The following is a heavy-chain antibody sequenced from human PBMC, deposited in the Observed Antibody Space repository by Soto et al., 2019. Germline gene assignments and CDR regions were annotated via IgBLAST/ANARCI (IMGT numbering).Heavy chain of an antibody. D-gene: IGHD4-17*01. Sequence: QVTLKESGPVLVKPTETLTLTCTVSGFSFTNARMGVSWIRQPPGKALEWLAHIFSNDEKSYSTSLKNRLTISKDTSKSQVVLTMTNMDPVDTVTYYCARIREDFGAYNWFDPWGQGTLVTVSS. V-gene: IGHV2-26*01. J-gene: IGHJ5*02. CDR1: GFSFTNARMG. CDR2: IFSNDEK. CDR3: ARIREDFGAYNWFDP.